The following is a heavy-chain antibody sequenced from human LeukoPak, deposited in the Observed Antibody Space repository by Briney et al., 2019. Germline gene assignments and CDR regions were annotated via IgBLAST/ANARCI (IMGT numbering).Heavy chain of an antibody. CDR2: IKQDGSEK. CDR3: ARDQRYCSSSSCPWEPFDY. V-gene: IGHV3-7*05. J-gene: IGHJ4*02. D-gene: IGHD2-2*01. CDR1: GFTFSSYW. Sequence: GGSLRLSCAASGFTFSSYWMSWVRQAPGKGLEWVANIKQDGSEKYYVDSVKGRFTISRDNAKNSLYLQMNSLRAEDTDVYYCARDQRYCSSSSCPWEPFDYWGQGTLVTVSS.